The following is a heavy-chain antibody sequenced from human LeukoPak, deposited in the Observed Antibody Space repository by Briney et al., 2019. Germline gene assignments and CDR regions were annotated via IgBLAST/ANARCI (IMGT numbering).Heavy chain of an antibody. Sequence: GGSLRLSCAASGFTFSNYAISWVRQAPGKGLEWVSGISGSGGRTHYVDSVKGRFTISRDNSKNTLYLQMNSLRAEDTAVYYCARDHHGGNSFPDYWGQGTLVTVSS. CDR1: GFTFSNYA. CDR2: ISGSGGRT. D-gene: IGHD4-23*01. CDR3: ARDHHGGNSFPDY. J-gene: IGHJ4*02. V-gene: IGHV3-23*01.